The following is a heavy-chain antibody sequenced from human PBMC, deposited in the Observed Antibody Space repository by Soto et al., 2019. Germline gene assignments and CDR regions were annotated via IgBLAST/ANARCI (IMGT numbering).Heavy chain of an antibody. CDR2: IYPIFGTA. J-gene: IGHJ4*02. CDR3: ARKFRGLSYY. CDR1: GGTFSSYD. D-gene: IGHD3-10*01. Sequence: QVQLVQSGAEVKKPGSSVTVSCKASGGTFSSYDISWVRQAPGQGFEWMGGIYPIFGTANYAQKFQGRVKITADESTSTDYVELSSLGSEYTAVYNCARKFRGLSYYWGQGTLVHVSS. V-gene: IGHV1-69*01.